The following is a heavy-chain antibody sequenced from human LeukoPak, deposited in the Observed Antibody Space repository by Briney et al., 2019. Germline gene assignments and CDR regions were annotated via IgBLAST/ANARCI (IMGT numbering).Heavy chain of an antibody. D-gene: IGHD2/OR15-2a*01. CDR2: INLDGSEK. J-gene: IGHJ4*02. CDR3: ARTRLSCDC. CDR1: GFTLSSYL. Sequence: GGSLRLSCAASGFTLSSYLMTWVRQAPGKGLEWVASINLDGSEKNYVDSVEGRFAISRDNAKKSLFLQMNSLRDEDTAVYYCARTRLSCDCWGQGTLVTVSS. V-gene: IGHV3-7*01.